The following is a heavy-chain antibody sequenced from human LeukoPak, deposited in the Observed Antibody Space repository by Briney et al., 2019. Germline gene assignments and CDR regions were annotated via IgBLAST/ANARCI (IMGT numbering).Heavy chain of an antibody. J-gene: IGHJ4*02. V-gene: IGHV4-59*08. D-gene: IGHD6-19*01. CDR3: ARHTAYSSILDY. CDR2: IYSSGSA. Sequence: PSETLSLTCSVSGASISSHYWSWIRRPPGKGLEWIGHIYSSGSANYNPSLKSRVTISVDTSKNQFSLKLSSVTAADTAVYYCARHTAYSSILDYWGQGTLVTVSS. CDR1: GASISSHY.